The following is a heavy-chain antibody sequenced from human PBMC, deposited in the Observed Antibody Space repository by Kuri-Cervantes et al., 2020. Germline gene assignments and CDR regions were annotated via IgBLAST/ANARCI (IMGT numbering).Heavy chain of an antibody. D-gene: IGHD3-22*01. CDR2: ISGSGGST. J-gene: IGHJ5*02. Sequence: GESLKISCAASGFTFSSYAMSWVRQAPGKGQEWVSAISGSGGSTYYADSVKGRFTISRDNSKSTLYLHMNSLRAEDTALYYCATSPNYYDSPWFDPWGQGTLVTVSS. CDR3: ATSPNYYDSPWFDP. V-gene: IGHV3-23*01. CDR1: GFTFSSYA.